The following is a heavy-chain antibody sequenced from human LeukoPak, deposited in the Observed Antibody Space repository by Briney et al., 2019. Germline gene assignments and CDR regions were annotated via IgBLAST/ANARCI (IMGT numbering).Heavy chain of an antibody. J-gene: IGHJ4*02. Sequence: GGSLRLSCIASGFTFGDYTMNWFRQAPGKGLEWVGFIRSKAYGGTTEYAASVKGRFTISRDDSKSIAYLQMNSLKTEDTAVYYCCRDCSGGAFDYWGQGTLVTVSS. V-gene: IGHV3-49*03. D-gene: IGHD2-15*01. CDR2: IRSKAYGGTT. CDR3: CRDCSGGAFDY. CDR1: GFTFGDYT.